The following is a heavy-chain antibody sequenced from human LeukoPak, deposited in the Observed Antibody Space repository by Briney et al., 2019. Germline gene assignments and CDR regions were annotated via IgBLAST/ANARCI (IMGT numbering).Heavy chain of an antibody. D-gene: IGHD1-14*01. CDR3: ARGNQVLAFDI. V-gene: IGHV1-46*01. CDR1: GYTFTSYY. J-gene: IGHJ3*02. CDR2: INPTGGST. Sequence: GASVKVSCKASGYTFTSYYMHWVRQAPGQGLEWMGLINPTGGSTGYAQKFQGRVTMTRDMSTSTDYMELSSLRSEDTAIYYCARGNQVLAFDIWGQGTMVTVSS.